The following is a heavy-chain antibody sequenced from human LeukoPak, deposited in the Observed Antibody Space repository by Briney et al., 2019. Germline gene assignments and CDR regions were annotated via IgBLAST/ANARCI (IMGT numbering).Heavy chain of an antibody. CDR3: ARLSRIAAAVPDY. Sequence: SETLSFTCTVSGGSISSYYWSWIRQPSGKGLEWIGYIYYSGSTNYNPSLKSRVTISVDTSKNQFSLKLSSVTAADTAVYYCARLSRIAAAVPDYWGQGTLVTVSS. D-gene: IGHD6-13*01. V-gene: IGHV4-59*01. CDR1: GGSISSYY. CDR2: IYYSGST. J-gene: IGHJ4*02.